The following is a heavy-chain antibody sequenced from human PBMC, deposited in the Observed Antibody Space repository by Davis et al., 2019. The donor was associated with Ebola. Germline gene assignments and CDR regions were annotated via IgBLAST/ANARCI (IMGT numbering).Heavy chain of an antibody. D-gene: IGHD5-18*01. CDR3: ASGEVQLWLQAYYYYGMDV. V-gene: IGHV1-69*04. Sequence: SVKVSCKASGGTFSSYAISWVRQAPGQGLEWMGRIIPILGIANYAQKFQGRVTITADKSTSTAYMELSSLRSEDTAVYYCASGEVQLWLQAYYYYGMDVWGQGTTVTVSS. CDR1: GGTFSSYA. J-gene: IGHJ6*02. CDR2: IIPILGIA.